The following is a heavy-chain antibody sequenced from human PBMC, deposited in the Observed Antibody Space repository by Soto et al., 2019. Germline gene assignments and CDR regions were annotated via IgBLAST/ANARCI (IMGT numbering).Heavy chain of an antibody. Sequence: ASVKVSCKASGYSFTKYAMHWVRQAPGQRLEWMGWINAGNGHTKYSQRFQGRLILSRDTSATSAYMELSSLRSEDTAEYYCARSEQYYSDSSGYYYPPGYDYYGMDVWGQGTTVTVSS. V-gene: IGHV1-3*01. J-gene: IGHJ6*02. CDR1: GYSFTKYA. CDR3: ARSEQYYSDSSGYYYPPGYDYYGMDV. D-gene: IGHD3-22*01. CDR2: INAGNGHT.